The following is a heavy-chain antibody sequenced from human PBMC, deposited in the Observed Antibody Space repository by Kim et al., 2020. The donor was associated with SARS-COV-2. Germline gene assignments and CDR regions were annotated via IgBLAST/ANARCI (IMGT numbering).Heavy chain of an antibody. J-gene: IGHJ6*02. Sequence: SETLSLTCAVYGGSFSGYYWSWIRQPPGKGLEWIGEINHSGSTNYNPSLKSRVTISVDTSKNQFSLKLSSVTAADTAVYYCAREPNDGLGLWFGELEGGLGGMDVWGQGTTVTVSS. V-gene: IGHV4-34*01. CDR3: AREPNDGLGLWFGELEGGLGGMDV. D-gene: IGHD3-10*01. CDR1: GGSFSGYY. CDR2: INHSGST.